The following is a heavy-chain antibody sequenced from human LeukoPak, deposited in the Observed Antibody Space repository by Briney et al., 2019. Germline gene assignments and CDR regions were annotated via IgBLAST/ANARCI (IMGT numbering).Heavy chain of an antibody. D-gene: IGHD2-21*02. CDR1: GFTFSSYG. CDR3: AKVCDPSSGYIVVVTALWYGMDV. CDR2: ISYDGSNK. V-gene: IGHV3-30*18. J-gene: IGHJ6*02. Sequence: GRSLRLSCAASGFTFSSYGMHWLRQAPGKGLEGVAVISYDGSNKYYADSVKGRFNISRDNSKNTLYLQMNSLRAEDTAVYYCAKVCDPSSGYIVVVTALWYGMDVWGQGTTVTVSS.